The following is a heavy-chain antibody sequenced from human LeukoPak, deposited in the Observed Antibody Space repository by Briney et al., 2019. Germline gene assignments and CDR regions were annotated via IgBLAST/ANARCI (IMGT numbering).Heavy chain of an antibody. CDR1: GFSISSDKY. J-gene: IGHJ6*03. V-gene: IGHV4-38-2*01. Sequence: PSETLSLTCAVSGFSISSDKYWGWIRQPPGKGLEWIGSIYHTGSTYYNPSLKSRVTISVDTSKNQFSLKLNSVTAADTAVYYCARISYYYYYMDVWGRGTTVTVSS. CDR2: IYHTGST. D-gene: IGHD3-10*01. CDR3: ARISYYYYYMDV.